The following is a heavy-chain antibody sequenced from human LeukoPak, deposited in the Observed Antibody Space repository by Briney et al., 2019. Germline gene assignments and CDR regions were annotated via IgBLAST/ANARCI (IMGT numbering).Heavy chain of an antibody. Sequence: SETLSLTCTVSGGSIASSGYYWGWIRQPPGKGLEWIGSIYYSGSTYYNPSLKSRVTISVDTSKNQFSLKLSSVTAADTAVYYCARQGTVHFDYWGQGTLVTVSS. CDR3: ARQGTVHFDY. J-gene: IGHJ4*02. V-gene: IGHV4-39*01. CDR2: IYYSGST. D-gene: IGHD1/OR15-1a*01. CDR1: GGSIASSGYY.